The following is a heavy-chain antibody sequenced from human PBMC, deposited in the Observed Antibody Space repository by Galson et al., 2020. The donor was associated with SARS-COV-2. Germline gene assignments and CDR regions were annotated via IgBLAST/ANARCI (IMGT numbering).Heavy chain of an antibody. CDR3: ARWSWGSGSYDERYYYYYGMDV. CDR2: IIPIFGTA. CDR1: GGTFSSYA. D-gene: IGHD3-10*01. V-gene: IGHV1-69*01. Sequence: KISCKASGGTFSSYAISWVRQAPGQGLEWMGGIIPIFGTANYAQKFQGRVTITADESTSTAYMELSSLRSEDTAVYYCARWSWGSGSYDERYYYYYGMDVWGKGTTVTVSS. J-gene: IGHJ6*04.